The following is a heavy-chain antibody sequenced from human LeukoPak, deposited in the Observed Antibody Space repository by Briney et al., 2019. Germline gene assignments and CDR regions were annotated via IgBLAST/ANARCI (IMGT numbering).Heavy chain of an antibody. D-gene: IGHD3-10*02. Sequence: PGGSLRLSCATSGLTFSSYGMHWVRQAPGKGLEWVAVISYDGSNKYYADSVKGRFTISRDNSKNTLYLQMNSLRAEDTAVYYCACSTYARFDYWGQGTLVTVSS. CDR2: ISYDGSNK. CDR3: ACSTYARFDY. V-gene: IGHV3-30*03. CDR1: GLTFSSYG. J-gene: IGHJ4*02.